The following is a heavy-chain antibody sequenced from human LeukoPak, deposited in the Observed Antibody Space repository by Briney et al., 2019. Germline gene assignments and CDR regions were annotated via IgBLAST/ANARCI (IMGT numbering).Heavy chain of an antibody. CDR1: GYTFTGYY. CDR3: ARGRVEYQLLYDY. V-gene: IGHV1-2*02. J-gene: IGHJ4*02. D-gene: IGHD2-2*02. CDR2: INPNSGGT. Sequence: ASVKVTCKASGYTFTGYYMHWVRQAPGQGLEWMGWINPNSGGTNYAQKFQGSVTMTRDTSISTAYMELSRLRSDDTAVYYCARGRVEYQLLYDYWGQGTLVTVSS.